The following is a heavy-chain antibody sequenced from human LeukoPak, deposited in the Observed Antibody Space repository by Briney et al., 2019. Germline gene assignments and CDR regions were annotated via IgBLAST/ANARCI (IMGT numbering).Heavy chain of an antibody. CDR3: ARMILLLGDVLTVPPRGFDY. V-gene: IGHV1-18*01. Sequence: ASVKVSCKASGYTFTTYGISWVRQAPGQGLEWLGRISVYNGNTNYAQKLQGRVTMTTDTSTSTACMELRSLRSDDTAVYYCARMILLLGDVLTVPPRGFDYWGQGTLLTVSS. CDR1: GYTFTTYG. J-gene: IGHJ4*02. D-gene: IGHD3-9*01. CDR2: ISVYNGNT.